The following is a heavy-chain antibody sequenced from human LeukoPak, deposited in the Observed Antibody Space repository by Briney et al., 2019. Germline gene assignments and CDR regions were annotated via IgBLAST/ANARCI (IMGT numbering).Heavy chain of an antibody. Sequence: GGSLRLSCAASGFTFSSYGMHWVRQAPGKGLEWVAVIWCDGSNKYYADSVKGRFTISRDNSKNTLYLQMNSLRAEDTAVYYCARETTVAAFDYWGQGTLVTVSS. V-gene: IGHV3-33*01. CDR2: IWCDGSNK. CDR3: ARETTVAAFDY. J-gene: IGHJ4*02. D-gene: IGHD4-23*01. CDR1: GFTFSSYG.